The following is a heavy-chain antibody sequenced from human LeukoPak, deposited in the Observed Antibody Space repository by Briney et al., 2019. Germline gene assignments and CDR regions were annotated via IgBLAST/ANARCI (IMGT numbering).Heavy chain of an antibody. D-gene: IGHD3-3*01. CDR1: GGSFSGYY. V-gene: IGHV3-7*01. J-gene: IGHJ4*02. Sequence: ETLSLTCAVYGGSFSGYYWSWIRQPPGKGLEWVANIKQDGSEKYYVDSVKGRFTISRDNAKNSLYLQLNSLRAEDTAVYYCALGLGILEWLPVDYWGQGTLVTVSS. CDR3: ALGLGILEWLPVDY. CDR2: IKQDGSEK.